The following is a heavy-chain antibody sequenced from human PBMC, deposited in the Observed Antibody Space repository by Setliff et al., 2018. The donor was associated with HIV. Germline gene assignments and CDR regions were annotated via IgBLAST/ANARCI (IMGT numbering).Heavy chain of an antibody. CDR3: ATLPQGYDYFDY. V-gene: IGHV4-59*11. Sequence: SETMSLTCGVSGASISNHYWSWVRQSPGKGLEWIGYIYYTGSTNYNPSLKSRIAILLDTSKNQFSLKLNSVTEADTAVYYCATLPQGYDYFDYWGHGTLVTVSS. J-gene: IGHJ4*01. CDR2: IYYTGST. CDR1: GASISNHY. D-gene: IGHD3-3*01.